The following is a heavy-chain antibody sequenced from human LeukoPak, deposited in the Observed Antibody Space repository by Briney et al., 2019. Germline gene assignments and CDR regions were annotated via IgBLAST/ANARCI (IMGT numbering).Heavy chain of an antibody. V-gene: IGHV1-46*01. CDR3: ARSNIVVVVAATLGYFQH. J-gene: IGHJ1*01. CDR2: INRSGGST. CDR1: GYTFTSYY. D-gene: IGHD2-15*01. Sequence: VASVKVSRKASGYTFTSYYMHWVRQAPGQGLEWMGIINRSGGSTSYAQKFQGRVTTTRDTSTSTVYMELSSLRSEDTAVYYCARSNIVVVVAATLGYFQHWGQGTLVTVSS.